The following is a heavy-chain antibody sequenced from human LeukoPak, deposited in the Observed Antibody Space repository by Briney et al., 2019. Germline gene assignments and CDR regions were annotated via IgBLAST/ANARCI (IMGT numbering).Heavy chain of an antibody. J-gene: IGHJ4*02. CDR1: GFTFSAYT. Sequence: GGSLRLSCAVSGFTFSAYTMNWVRQAPGKGLEWVANINQDGSEKYYVDSVKGRFTISRDNAKNSQYLQMNSLRVEDTAVYYCARGAWIRWSQGGYYFDYWGQGTLVTVSS. CDR3: ARGAWIRWSQGGYYFDY. D-gene: IGHD4-23*01. V-gene: IGHV3-7*01. CDR2: INQDGSEK.